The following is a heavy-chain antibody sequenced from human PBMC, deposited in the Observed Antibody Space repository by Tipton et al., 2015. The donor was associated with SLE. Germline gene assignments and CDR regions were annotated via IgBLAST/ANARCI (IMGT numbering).Heavy chain of an antibody. Sequence: SLRLSCAASGFTFSSYSMNWVRQAPGKGLEWVSSISSSSSYIYYADSVKGRFTISRDNAKNSLYLQMNSLRAEDTAVYYCARGQYYGSGSYGYFDYWGQGTLVTVSS. J-gene: IGHJ4*02. D-gene: IGHD3-10*01. CDR3: ARGQYYGSGSYGYFDY. CDR2: ISSSSSYI. V-gene: IGHV3-21*03. CDR1: GFTFSSYS.